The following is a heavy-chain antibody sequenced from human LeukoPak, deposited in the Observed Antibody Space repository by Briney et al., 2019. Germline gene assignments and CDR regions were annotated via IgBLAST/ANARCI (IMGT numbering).Heavy chain of an antibody. Sequence: GGSLRLSCAASGFTFSSYAMHWVRQAPGKGLEWVANIKADGSDKYYVDSVKGRFTISRDNTKNSLYLEMNSLRVEDTAMYFCARGPSAGYGTSFFDPWGQGTLVTVSS. CDR2: IKADGSDK. V-gene: IGHV3-7*03. CDR3: ARGPSAGYGTSFFDP. D-gene: IGHD6-13*01. J-gene: IGHJ5*02. CDR1: GFTFSSYA.